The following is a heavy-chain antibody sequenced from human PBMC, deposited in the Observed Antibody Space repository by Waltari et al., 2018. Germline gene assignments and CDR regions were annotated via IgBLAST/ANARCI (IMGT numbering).Heavy chain of an antibody. CDR2: IYHSGST. CDR3: ARHKVGISGWYFDL. V-gene: IGHV4-38-2*01. CDR1: GYSISSGYY. D-gene: IGHD1-20*01. Sequence: QVQLQESGPGLVKPSETLSLTCAVSGYSISSGYYWGWIRQPPGKGLEWIGSIYHSGSTYYNPSLKSRVTISVDTSKNQFSLKLSSVTAADTAVYYCARHKVGISGWYFDLWGRGTLVTVSS. J-gene: IGHJ2*01.